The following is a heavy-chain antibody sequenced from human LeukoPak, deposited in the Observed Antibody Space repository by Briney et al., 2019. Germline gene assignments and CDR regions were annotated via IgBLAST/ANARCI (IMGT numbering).Heavy chain of an antibody. D-gene: IGHD5-18*01. CDR1: GFTFSSYA. Sequence: GGSLRLSCAASGFTFSSYAMSWVRQAPGKGLEWVSAISGSGGSTYYADSVKGRFTISRDNSKNTLYLQMNSLTAEHPAVYYCAKDLPTTCIQLWSPFAYCGQGTLATVSS. CDR3: AKDLPTTCIQLWSPFAY. J-gene: IGHJ4*02. CDR2: ISGSGGST. V-gene: IGHV3-23*01.